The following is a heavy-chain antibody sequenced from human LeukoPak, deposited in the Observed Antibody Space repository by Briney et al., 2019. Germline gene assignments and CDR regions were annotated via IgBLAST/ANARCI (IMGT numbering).Heavy chain of an antibody. CDR3: ARADYYDSSGYPYYYYGMDV. CDR1: GGTFSSYA. Sequence: SVKVSCKASGGTFSSYAISWVRQAPGQGLEWMGRIIPIFGTANYAQKFQGRVTITTDESTSTAYMELSSLRSEDTAVYYCARADYYDSSGYPYYYYGMDVWGQGTTVTVSS. J-gene: IGHJ6*02. CDR2: IIPIFGTA. D-gene: IGHD3-22*01. V-gene: IGHV1-69*05.